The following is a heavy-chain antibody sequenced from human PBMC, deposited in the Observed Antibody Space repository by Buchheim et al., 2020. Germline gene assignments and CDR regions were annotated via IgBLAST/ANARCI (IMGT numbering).Heavy chain of an antibody. D-gene: IGHD3-9*01. J-gene: IGHJ4*02. CDR2: IKEDGSEN. CDR1: GFSFTNYW. V-gene: IGHV3-7*01. Sequence: EVQLVESGGGLVQPGGSLRLSCAATGFSFTNYWMTWVRQAPGKGLEWVATIKEDGSENYYVDSVKGRFTISRDNAKNSLYLQMNSLGDEDTAVYYCARDPLRRYDYWGQGTL. CDR3: ARDPLRRYDY.